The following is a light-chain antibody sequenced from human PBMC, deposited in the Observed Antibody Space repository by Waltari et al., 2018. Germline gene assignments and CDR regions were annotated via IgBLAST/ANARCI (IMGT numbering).Light chain of an antibody. Sequence: QSALTQPASVSGSPGQSITISCTGTSSDVGNYILVSWYQQHPGKAPKLMIYEVSKRPSGVSKRFSCSKSGNTASLTISWLQAEDEAEYYCCSYAGGSTPGLVFGTGTKVTVL. CDR2: EVS. CDR1: SSDVGNYIL. CDR3: CSYAGGSTPGLV. V-gene: IGLV2-23*02. J-gene: IGLJ1*01.